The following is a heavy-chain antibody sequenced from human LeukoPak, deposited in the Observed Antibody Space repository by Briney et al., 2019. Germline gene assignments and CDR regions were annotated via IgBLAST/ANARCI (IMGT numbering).Heavy chain of an antibody. J-gene: IGHJ4*02. Sequence: SETLSLTCTVSDYSISSGYYWGWIRQPPGKGLEWIGSMYYSGSTYYNPSLKSRVRVSVDTSKNQFSLKVTSVTAADTAVYYCAREEGGHHRLFGYWGQGTLVTVSS. D-gene: IGHD2-2*03. CDR1: DYSISSGYY. V-gene: IGHV4-38-2*02. CDR2: MYYSGST. CDR3: AREEGGHHRLFGY.